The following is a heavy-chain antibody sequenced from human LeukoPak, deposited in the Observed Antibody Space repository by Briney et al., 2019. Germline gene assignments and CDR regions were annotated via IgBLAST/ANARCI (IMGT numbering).Heavy chain of an antibody. CDR2: INPNSGGT. CDR1: GYTFTGYY. V-gene: IGHV1-2*04. J-gene: IGHJ4*02. Sequence: ASVTVSCTASGYTFTGYYMHWVRQAPGQGLEWMGWINPNSGGTNYAQKFQGWVTMTRDTSTSTVYMELSSLRSEDTAVYYCARDLRYSSSPQYYFDYWGQGTLVTVSS. CDR3: ARDLRYSSSPQYYFDY. D-gene: IGHD6-6*01.